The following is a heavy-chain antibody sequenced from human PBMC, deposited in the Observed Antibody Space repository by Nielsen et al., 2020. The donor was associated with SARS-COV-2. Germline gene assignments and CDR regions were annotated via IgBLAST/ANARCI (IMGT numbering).Heavy chain of an antibody. CDR1: GFTFSSYA. J-gene: IGHJ4*02. CDR2: ISGSGGST. D-gene: IGHD4-23*01. Sequence: GESLKISCAASGFTFSSYAMSWVRQAPGKGLEWVSAISGSGGSTYYADSVKGRFTISRDNAKNSLYLQMNSLRAEDTALYYCAKDMGDYGGNSVDYWGQGTLVTVSS. V-gene: IGHV3-23*01. CDR3: AKDMGDYGGNSVDY.